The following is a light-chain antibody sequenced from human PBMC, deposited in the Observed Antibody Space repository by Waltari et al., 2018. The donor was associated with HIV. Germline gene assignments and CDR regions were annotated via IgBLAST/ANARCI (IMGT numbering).Light chain of an antibody. V-gene: IGLV3-1*01. J-gene: IGLJ2*01. CDR3: QAWDSNIVV. CDR2: QDN. Sequence: SYVLTQPPSVSVAPGQTASITCSGDKLGDQFVSWYRQKSGQPPMLVIFQDNNRPSGIPERISGSNSGNTATLTISGTQALDEADYYCQAWDSNIVVFGGGTKMTVL. CDR1: KLGDQF.